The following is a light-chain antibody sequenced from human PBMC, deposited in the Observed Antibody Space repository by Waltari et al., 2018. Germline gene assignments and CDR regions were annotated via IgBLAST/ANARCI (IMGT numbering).Light chain of an antibody. V-gene: IGLV2-23*01. J-gene: IGLJ3*02. CDR1: SNDVGSSNF. CDR2: DDT. CDR3: CAYAGKV. Sequence: QSALTQPASVSGSPGQSATISCTGTSNDVGSSNFFSWYQQHPGKAPKLIIPDDTERPSGFSVRFSGSKSATGASLTISGLQAEDEAHYYCCAYAGKVFGGGTRLTVL.